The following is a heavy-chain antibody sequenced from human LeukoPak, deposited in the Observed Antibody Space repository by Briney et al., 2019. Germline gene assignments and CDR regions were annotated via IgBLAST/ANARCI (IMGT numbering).Heavy chain of an antibody. D-gene: IGHD6-6*01. CDR2: INPNSGGT. CDR3: AYGEQLALDY. J-gene: IGHJ4*02. Sequence: ASVKVSCKASGGTFSSYAISWVRQAPGQGLEWMGWINPNSGGTNYAQKFQGRVTMTRDTSISTAYMELSRLRSDDTAVYYCAYGEQLALDYWGQGTLVTVSS. CDR1: GGTFSSYA. V-gene: IGHV1-2*02.